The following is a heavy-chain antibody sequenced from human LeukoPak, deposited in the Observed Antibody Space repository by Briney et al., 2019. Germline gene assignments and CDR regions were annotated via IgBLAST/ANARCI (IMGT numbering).Heavy chain of an antibody. D-gene: IGHD1-1*01. J-gene: IGHJ4*02. CDR3: AHTDRRLEPPVTIDY. CDR1: GFSLSTSGVD. CDR2: IYWNDDK. Sequence: SGPTLVKPTQTLTLTCTFSGFSLSTSGVDVGWIRQPPGKALEWLALIYWNDDKRYSPSLKSRLTITKDTSKNQVVLTMTNMDPVDTATNYCAHTDRRLEPPVTIDYWGQGTLVTVSS. V-gene: IGHV2-5*01.